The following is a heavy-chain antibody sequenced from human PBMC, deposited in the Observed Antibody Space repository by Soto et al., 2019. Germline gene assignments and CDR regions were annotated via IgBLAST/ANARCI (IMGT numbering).Heavy chain of an antibody. CDR3: AKSTGWNHPFDY. CDR2: ISSRASYM. CDR1: GFTFSSYS. D-gene: IGHD2-8*02. J-gene: IGHJ4*02. Sequence: GGSLRLSCEASGFTFSSYSMNWVRQAPGKGLEWVSSISSRASYMYYADSVKGRFTISRDNAKNSVSLQMHSLRAEDTAVYYCAKSTGWNHPFDYWGQGTQVTVSS. V-gene: IGHV3-21*01.